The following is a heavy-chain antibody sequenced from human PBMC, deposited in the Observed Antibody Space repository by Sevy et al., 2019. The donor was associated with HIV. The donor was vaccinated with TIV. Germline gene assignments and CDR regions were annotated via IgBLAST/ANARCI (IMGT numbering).Heavy chain of an antibody. CDR3: ARGARTDVYGSSWYISSFDF. Sequence: SETLSLTCTVSGGSISSGGYYWSWIRQHPGKGLEWIGYIYYSGGTYYNPSLKSRVTISVDTSKTQFSLKRSSVTAADTAVYYCARGARTDVYGSSWYISSFDFWGQGTLVTVSS. CDR2: IYYSGGT. J-gene: IGHJ4*02. D-gene: IGHD6-13*01. V-gene: IGHV4-31*03. CDR1: GGSISSGGYY.